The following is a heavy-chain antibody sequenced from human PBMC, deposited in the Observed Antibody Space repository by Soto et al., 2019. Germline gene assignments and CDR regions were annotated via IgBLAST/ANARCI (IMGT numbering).Heavy chain of an antibody. D-gene: IGHD2-15*01. CDR2: ISGNGGAT. CDR1: GFTFSSNA. Sequence: GGSLRLSCVASGFTFSSNAMRWVRQAPGKGLEWVSVISGNGGATDYAHSVRGRFTISRDNSKNTLYLQMNTLRAEDTAVYYCAREGYCSGGSCRYYMDVWGKGTTVTVSS. CDR3: AREGYCSGGSCRYYMDV. V-gene: IGHV3-23*01. J-gene: IGHJ6*03.